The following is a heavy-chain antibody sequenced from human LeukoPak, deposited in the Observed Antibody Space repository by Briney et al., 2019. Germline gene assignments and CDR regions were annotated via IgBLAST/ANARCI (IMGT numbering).Heavy chain of an antibody. V-gene: IGHV1-69*13. CDR2: IIPLFGRT. Sequence: ASVKVSRKAYGGTFSSSSFNWVRQAPGQGLEWMGGIIPLFGRTNNAHRFQGRLTITADESTSTVFMELSSLRSEDTAVYYCAGYDSGTFYDWGQGTLVTVSS. CDR1: GGTFSSSS. D-gene: IGHD1-26*01. J-gene: IGHJ4*02. CDR3: AGYDSGTFYD.